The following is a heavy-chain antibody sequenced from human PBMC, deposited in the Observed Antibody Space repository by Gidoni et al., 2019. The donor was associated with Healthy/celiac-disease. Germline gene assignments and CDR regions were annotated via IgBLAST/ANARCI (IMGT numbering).Heavy chain of an antibody. V-gene: IGHV1-69*01. CDR2: IIPIFGTA. J-gene: IGHJ6*02. Sequence: QVQLVQSGAEVKTPGSSVKVSCKASGGTFSSYDISWVRPGPGQGLEWMGGIIPIFGTANYAQKFQGRVTITADESTSTAYMELSSLRAEDTAVYYCARAVDTAMVPKLAYYYYYYGMDVWGQGTTVTVSS. CDR1: GGTFSSYD. CDR3: ARAVDTAMVPKLAYYYYYYGMDV. D-gene: IGHD5-18*01.